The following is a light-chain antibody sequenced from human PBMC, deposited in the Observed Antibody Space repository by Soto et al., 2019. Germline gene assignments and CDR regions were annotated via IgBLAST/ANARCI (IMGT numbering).Light chain of an antibody. CDR2: AAS. CDR1: QSISNY. V-gene: IGKV1-39*01. Sequence: DIQMTQSPSSLSASVGDRVTITCRASQSISNYPNWYQQRPGKAPNLLIYAASSMISGVPSRFSGSGSGTDFTLTITSLRPEDFATYYCQQSYHTSWTFGQGTKVEI. J-gene: IGKJ1*01. CDR3: QQSYHTSWT.